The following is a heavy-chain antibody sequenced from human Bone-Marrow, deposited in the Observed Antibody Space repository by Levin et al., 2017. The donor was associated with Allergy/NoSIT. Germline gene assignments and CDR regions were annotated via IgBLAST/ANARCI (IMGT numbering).Heavy chain of an antibody. Sequence: SETLSLTCTVSGGSISSGDYYWNWIRQHPGKGLEWIGYIYYSGSTYYNPSLRSRVTISVDTSKNQFSLKLSSVTAADTAVYYCVRVDYFGSGTHYKGFDYWGQGALVTVSS. CDR3: VRVDYFGSGTHYKGFDY. CDR1: GGSISSGDYY. D-gene: IGHD3-10*01. V-gene: IGHV4-31*03. J-gene: IGHJ4*02. CDR2: IYYSGST.